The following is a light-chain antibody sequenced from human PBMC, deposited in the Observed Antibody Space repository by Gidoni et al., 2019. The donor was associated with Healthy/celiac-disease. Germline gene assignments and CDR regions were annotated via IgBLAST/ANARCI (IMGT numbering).Light chain of an antibody. V-gene: IGKV3-20*01. CDR1: LSVSSSY. Sequence: EIVLTQSPGTLSLSPGEGATPSCRASLSVSSSYVSCYQQKLGQAPRLLIYGASSRATGIPGRCSGGGSGADFTHTISRLEPEDLVVYYSQQNGSSPQTFGQGTKVEIK. J-gene: IGKJ1*01. CDR3: QQNGSSPQT. CDR2: GAS.